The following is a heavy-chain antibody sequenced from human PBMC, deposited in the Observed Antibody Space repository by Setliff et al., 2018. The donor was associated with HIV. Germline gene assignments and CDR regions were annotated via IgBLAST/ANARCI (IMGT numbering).Heavy chain of an antibody. CDR3: ARPFDQ. CDR2: IKGDGSET. Sequence: GGSLRLSCAAFGFTFTGNWMTWVRQAPGKRPEWVANIKGDGSETYYVDSVKGRFTISRDNAKNSLYLQMNSLRVEDTAVYYCARPFDQWGQGALVTVSS. J-gene: IGHJ4*02. V-gene: IGHV3-7*01. CDR1: GFTFTGNW.